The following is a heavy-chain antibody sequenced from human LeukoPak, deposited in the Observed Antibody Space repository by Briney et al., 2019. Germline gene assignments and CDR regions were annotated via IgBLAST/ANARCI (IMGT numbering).Heavy chain of an antibody. V-gene: IGHV1-69*13. CDR3: ASLVAARPSQGYYYYMDV. Sequence: SVKVSCKASGYTFTSYGISWVRQAPGQGLEWMGGIIPIFGTANYAQKFQGRVTITADESTSTAYMELSSLRSEDTAVYYCASLVAARPSQGYYYYMDVWGKGTTVTVSS. J-gene: IGHJ6*03. D-gene: IGHD6-6*01. CDR2: IIPIFGTA. CDR1: GYTFTSYG.